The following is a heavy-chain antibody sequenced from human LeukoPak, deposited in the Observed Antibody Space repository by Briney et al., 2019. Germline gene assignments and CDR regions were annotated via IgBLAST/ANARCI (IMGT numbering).Heavy chain of an antibody. D-gene: IGHD2-2*01. CDR2: ILSSGSI. CDR1: GGSISSNY. J-gene: IGHJ5*02. Sequence: PSETLSLTCTVAGGSISSNYWSWIRQPPGKGLGWIGYILSSGSINYNPSLKSRVTISVDTSKNQFSLKLSSVTAADTAVYYCARDGGWVVVPAARWYWFDPWGQGTLVTVSS. V-gene: IGHV4-59*01. CDR3: ARDGGWVVVPAARWYWFDP.